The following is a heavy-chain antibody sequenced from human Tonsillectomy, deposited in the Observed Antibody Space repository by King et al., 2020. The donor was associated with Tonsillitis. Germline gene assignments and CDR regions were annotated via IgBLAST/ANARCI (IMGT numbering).Heavy chain of an antibody. CDR1: GFNFSSYA. V-gene: IGHV3-23*04. Sequence: VQLVESGGGLVQPGGSLRLSCGASGFNFSSYAMSWVRQAPGKGLEWVSAISGSGGSTYYADSVKGRFTISRDNPKNTLYLQMNSLRAEDTAVYYCAKCQLLSSYFQHWGQGTLVTVSS. J-gene: IGHJ1*01. CDR2: ISGSGGST. CDR3: AKCQLLSSYFQH. D-gene: IGHD2-2*01.